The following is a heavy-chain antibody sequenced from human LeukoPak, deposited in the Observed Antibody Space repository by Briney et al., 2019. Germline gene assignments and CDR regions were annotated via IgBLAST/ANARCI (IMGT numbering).Heavy chain of an antibody. CDR3: ARDSIYGSSGYYFDC. CDR2: IYSGGST. CDR1: GFTVSSNY. J-gene: IGHJ4*02. D-gene: IGHD3-22*01. Sequence: GGSLRLSCAASGFTVSSNYMSWVRQAPGKGLGWVSVIYSGGSTYYADSVKGRFTISRDNSKNTLYLQMNSLRAEDTAVYYCARDSIYGSSGYYFDCWGQGTLVTVSS. V-gene: IGHV3-53*01.